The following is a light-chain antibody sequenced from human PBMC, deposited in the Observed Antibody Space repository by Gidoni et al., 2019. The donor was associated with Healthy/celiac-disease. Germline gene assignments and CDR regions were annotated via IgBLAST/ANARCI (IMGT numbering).Light chain of an antibody. Sequence: EIVLTQSPGTLSLSPGERATLSCRASQSVSSSYLAWYQQKPGQAPRLLIYGASNRATGIPDRFSGSGSGTDFTLTISRLEPEDFAVYYCQQYGSSPPFTFXPXTKVDIK. CDR2: GAS. J-gene: IGKJ3*01. CDR1: QSVSSSY. CDR3: QQYGSSPPFT. V-gene: IGKV3-20*01.